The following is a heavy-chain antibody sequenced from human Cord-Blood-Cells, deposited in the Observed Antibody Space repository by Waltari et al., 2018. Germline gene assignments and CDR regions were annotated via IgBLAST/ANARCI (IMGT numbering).Heavy chain of an antibody. CDR3: ARVHTTGIDFDY. J-gene: IGHJ4*02. CDR2: INPESGGT. CDR1: GYTFTGYY. Sequence: QVQLVQSGAEVKKPGASVKVSCKASGYTFTGYYIHWVRQAPGQGLDGRGWINPESGGTNYAQKCQGRVTMTRDTSISTAYMELSGLRSDDTAVYCCARVHTTGIDFDYWGQGTLVTVSS. D-gene: IGHD1-1*01. V-gene: IGHV1-2*02.